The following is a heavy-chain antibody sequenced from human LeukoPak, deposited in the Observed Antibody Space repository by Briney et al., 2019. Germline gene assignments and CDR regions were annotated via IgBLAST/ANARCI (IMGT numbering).Heavy chain of an antibody. D-gene: IGHD6-19*01. CDR2: IYHSGST. V-gene: IGHV4-30-2*01. CDR3: ARVRGSSLNFDY. Sequence: SETLSLTCTVSGGSISSGGYYWNWIRQAPGKGLEWIGYIYHSGSTYYNPSLKSRVTISVDRSKNQFSLKLSSVTAADTAVYYCARVRGSSLNFDYWGQGTLVTVSS. CDR1: GGSISSGGYY. J-gene: IGHJ4*02.